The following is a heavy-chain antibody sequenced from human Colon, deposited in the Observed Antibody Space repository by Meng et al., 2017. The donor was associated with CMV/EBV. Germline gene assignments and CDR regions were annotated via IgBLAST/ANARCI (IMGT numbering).Heavy chain of an antibody. CDR2: INPNSGGT. D-gene: IGHD2-2*01. J-gene: IGHJ6*02. CDR3: ARTLARSWGSTSATINSGVGNYYGMDV. Sequence: ASVKVSCKASGYTFTGYYMHWVRQAPGQGLEWMGWINPNSGGTNYEQKFQGRVTMTRDTSISTAYMELSRLRSDDTAVYYCARTLARSWGSTSATINSGVGNYYGMDVWGQGTTVTVSS. V-gene: IGHV1-2*02. CDR1: GYTFTGYY.